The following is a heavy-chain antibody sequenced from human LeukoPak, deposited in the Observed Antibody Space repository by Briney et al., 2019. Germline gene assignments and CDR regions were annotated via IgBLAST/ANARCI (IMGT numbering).Heavy chain of an antibody. CDR3: ARGGWELLPLLDAFDI. V-gene: IGHV4-39*07. D-gene: IGHD1-26*01. J-gene: IGHJ3*02. Sequence: SETLSLTCTVSGGSISSSSYYWSWIRQPPGKGLEWIGSIYYSGSTYYNPSLKSRVTISVDTSKNQFSLKLSSVTAVDTAVYYCARGGWELLPLLDAFDIWGQGTMVTVSS. CDR2: IYYSGST. CDR1: GGSISSSSYY.